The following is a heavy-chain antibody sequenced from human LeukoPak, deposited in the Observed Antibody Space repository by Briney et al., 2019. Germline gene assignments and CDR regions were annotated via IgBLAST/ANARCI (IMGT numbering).Heavy chain of an antibody. CDR3: ARKSGSYYFPLDY. V-gene: IGHV3-23*01. J-gene: IGHJ4*02. Sequence: GGSLRLSCAASGFTFSSHGMSWVRLAPGKGLEWVSVISGSGGSTYYADSVKGRFTISRDNSKNTLYLQMNSLRAEDTAVYYCARKSGSYYFPLDYWGQGTLLTVSP. CDR2: ISGSGGST. D-gene: IGHD1-26*01. CDR1: GFTFSSHG.